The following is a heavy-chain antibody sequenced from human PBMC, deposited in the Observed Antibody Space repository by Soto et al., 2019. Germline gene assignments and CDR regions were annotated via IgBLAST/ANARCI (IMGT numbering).Heavy chain of an antibody. J-gene: IGHJ4*02. CDR2: INAGNGNT. D-gene: IGHD5-12*01. Sequence: ASVKVSCKASGYTFTSYAMHWVRQAPGQRLEWMGWINAGNGNTKYSQKFQGRVTITRDTSASTAYMELSSLRSEDTAVYYCARGEYSGYDFVNYHFDYWGQGTLVTVS. CDR3: ARGEYSGYDFVNYHFDY. CDR1: GYTFTSYA. V-gene: IGHV1-3*01.